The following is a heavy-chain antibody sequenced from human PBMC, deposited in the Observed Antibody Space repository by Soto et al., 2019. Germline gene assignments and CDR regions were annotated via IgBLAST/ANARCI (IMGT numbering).Heavy chain of an antibody. CDR3: VAGRPLDY. V-gene: IGHV3-30*03. CDR2: ISYDGSNK. Sequence: QVKLVESGGGVVQPGRSLRLSCAASGFTFSNDGMHWVRQAPGKGLEWVAVISYDGSNKYYADSVKGRFTISRDNSKNTLYLQMKSLRAEDTAVYYCVAGRPLDYWGQGTLVTVSS. J-gene: IGHJ4*02. D-gene: IGHD1-1*01. CDR1: GFTFSNDG.